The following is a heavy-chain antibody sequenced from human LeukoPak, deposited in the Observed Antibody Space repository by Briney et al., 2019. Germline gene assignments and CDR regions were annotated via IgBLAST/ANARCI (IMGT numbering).Heavy chain of an antibody. CDR1: GGSISSYY. CDR2: IYYSGST. V-gene: IGHV4-59*12. Sequence: PSETLSLTCTVSGGSISSYYWSWIRQPPGKGLEWIGYIYYSGSTNYNPSLKSRVTISVDTSKNQFSLKLSSVTAADTAVYYCARDHCSSISCHSGAFDIWGQGTMVTVSS. J-gene: IGHJ3*02. CDR3: ARDHCSSISCHSGAFDI. D-gene: IGHD2-2*01.